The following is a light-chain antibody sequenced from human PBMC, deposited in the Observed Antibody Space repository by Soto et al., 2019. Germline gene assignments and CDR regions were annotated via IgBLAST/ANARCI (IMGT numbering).Light chain of an antibody. CDR1: QTITNW. CDR3: QHYNSYSET. J-gene: IGKJ1*01. Sequence: IHMTQSPSILSASVLYRVTITCRSSQTITNWLAWYQQKPGKAPKLPIYKASTLKSGVPSRFSGSGSGTEFTLTISSLQPDDFATYYCQHYNSYSETFGQGTKVDIK. CDR2: KAS. V-gene: IGKV1-5*03.